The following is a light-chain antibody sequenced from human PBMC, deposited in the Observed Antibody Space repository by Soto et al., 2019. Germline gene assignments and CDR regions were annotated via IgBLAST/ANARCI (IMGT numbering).Light chain of an antibody. J-gene: IGKJ1*01. V-gene: IGKV3-20*01. CDR3: QQYGGAPWT. Sequence: EIVLTQSPGTLSLSPGERATLSCRASQSVTSNFLAWYQQRPGQAPRLLIYGATRRATGFPDRFTGSGSGTDVTLTISRLEPEDSAIYYCQQYGGAPWTFGQGTRVEI. CDR2: GAT. CDR1: QSVTSNF.